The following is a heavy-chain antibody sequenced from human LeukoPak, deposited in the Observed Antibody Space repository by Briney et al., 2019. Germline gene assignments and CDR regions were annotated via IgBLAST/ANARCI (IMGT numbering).Heavy chain of an antibody. Sequence: ASVKVSCKASGYTLTSYGISWVRQAPGQGLEWMGWISAYNGNTNYAQKLQGRVTMTTDTSTSTAYMELRSLRSDDTAVYYCARGYQYCSGNSCYSSYFDYWGQGTLVTVSS. V-gene: IGHV1-18*01. CDR2: ISAYNGNT. CDR3: ARGYQYCSGNSCYSSYFDY. J-gene: IGHJ4*02. D-gene: IGHD2-15*01. CDR1: GYTLTSYG.